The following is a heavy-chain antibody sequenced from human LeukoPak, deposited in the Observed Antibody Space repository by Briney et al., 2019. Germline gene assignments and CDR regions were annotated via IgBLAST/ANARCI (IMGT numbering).Heavy chain of an antibody. Sequence: GGSLRLSCAASGFTLNNYWMHWVRHAPGKGLVWVSRINVDGSSISYADSVEGRFTISRDNARNTLYLQMSSLRAEDTAVYYCTRIKWDLTYFDYWGQGTLVTASS. CDR2: INVDGSSI. D-gene: IGHD1-26*01. J-gene: IGHJ4*02. CDR3: TRIKWDLTYFDY. CDR1: GFTLNNYW. V-gene: IGHV3-74*01.